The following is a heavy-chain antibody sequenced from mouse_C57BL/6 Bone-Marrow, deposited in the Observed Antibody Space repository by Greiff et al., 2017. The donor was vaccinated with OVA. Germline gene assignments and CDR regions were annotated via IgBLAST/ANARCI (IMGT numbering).Heavy chain of an antibody. CDR2: IDPENGDT. Sequence: EVKLEESGAELVRPGASVKLSCTASGFNIKDDYMHWVKQRPEQGLEWIGWIDPENGDTEYASKFQGKATITADTSSNTAYLQLSSLTSEDTAVYYCTVYGNSLDYWGQGTTLTVSS. V-gene: IGHV14-4*01. CDR3: TVYGNSLDY. D-gene: IGHD2-1*01. J-gene: IGHJ2*01. CDR1: GFNIKDDY.